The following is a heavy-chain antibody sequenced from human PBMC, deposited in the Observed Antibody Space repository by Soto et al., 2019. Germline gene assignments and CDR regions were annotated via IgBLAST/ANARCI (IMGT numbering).Heavy chain of an antibody. CDR2: ISSNGGST. CDR3: ARNIYDTYGMDV. V-gene: IGHV3-64*01. J-gene: IGHJ6*02. D-gene: IGHD3-3*01. CDR1: GFTFSSYA. Sequence: EVQLVESGGGLVQPGGSLRLSFAASGFTFSSYAMHWVRQAPGKGLEYVSAISSNGGSTYYANSVKGRFTISRDNSKNTLYLQMCSLRAEDMAVYYCARNIYDTYGMDVWGQGTTVTVSS.